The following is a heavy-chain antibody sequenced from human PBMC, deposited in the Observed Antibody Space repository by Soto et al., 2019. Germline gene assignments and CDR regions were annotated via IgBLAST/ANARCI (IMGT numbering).Heavy chain of an antibody. D-gene: IGHD6-13*01. CDR1: GFSLSTAGMC. Sequence: SGPTLVNPTQPLTLTCSFSGFSLSTAGMCVSWIRQPPGKALEWLALINWNDDKFYSTSLKTRLSISKDTPKNQVVLRVTNMDPVDTATYYCARIAAPHYGLDVWGQGTTVTVSS. CDR3: ARIAAPHYGLDV. V-gene: IGHV2-70*01. CDR2: INWNDDK. J-gene: IGHJ6*02.